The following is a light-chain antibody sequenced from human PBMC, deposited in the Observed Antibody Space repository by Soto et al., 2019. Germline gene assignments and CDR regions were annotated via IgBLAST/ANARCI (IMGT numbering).Light chain of an antibody. J-gene: IGKJ1*01. Sequence: EIVLTQSPGTLSLSPGERATLSCRASQTVRSNYLAWYQQIPGQAPRLLIYGASSRATGIPDRVSGSGSGTDFTITISRLEPEDFAVYYCQQYGTSQTFGQGTRVEVK. CDR2: GAS. V-gene: IGKV3-20*01. CDR3: QQYGTSQT. CDR1: QTVRSNY.